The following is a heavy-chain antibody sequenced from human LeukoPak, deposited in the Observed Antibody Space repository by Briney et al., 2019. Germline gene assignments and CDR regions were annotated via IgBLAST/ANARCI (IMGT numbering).Heavy chain of an antibody. V-gene: IGHV4-39*07. Sequence: SGTLSLTCNVSGGSIITSNYYWGWVRQPPGQGLEWIGNIYYSGITYNNPSLKSRVTISMDTSKNQFSLKLSSVTAADTAVYYCARDRVYSSSSNTRTHMDVWGKGTTVTVSS. CDR3: ARDRVYSSSSNTRTHMDV. CDR1: GGSIITSNYY. J-gene: IGHJ6*03. D-gene: IGHD6-6*01. CDR2: IYYSGIT.